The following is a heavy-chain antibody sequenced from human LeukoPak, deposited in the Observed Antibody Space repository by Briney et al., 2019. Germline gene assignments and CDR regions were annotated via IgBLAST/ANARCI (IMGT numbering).Heavy chain of an antibody. Sequence: PSETLSLTCTVSGGSISSSSYYWGWIRQPPGKGLEWIGSIYYSGSTYYNPSLKSRVTISVDTSKNQFSLKLSSVTAADTAVYYCARPHDYGDHDAFDIWGQGTMVTVSS. V-gene: IGHV4-39*01. CDR2: IYYSGST. CDR1: GGSISSSSYY. CDR3: ARPHDYGDHDAFDI. J-gene: IGHJ3*02. D-gene: IGHD4-17*01.